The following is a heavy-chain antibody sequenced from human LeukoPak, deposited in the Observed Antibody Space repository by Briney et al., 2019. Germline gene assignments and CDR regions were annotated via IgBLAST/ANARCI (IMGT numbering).Heavy chain of an antibody. V-gene: IGHV3-7*01. D-gene: IGHD3-3*01. CDR1: GFTFSNYW. CDR3: AREGITIFGYDY. Sequence: GGSLRLSCVASGFTFSNYWMSWVRQAPGKGLEWVANIKQDESEKYYVDSVKGRFTISRDNAKNSLYLQMNSPRAEDTAVYYCAREGITIFGYDYWGQGTLVTVSS. J-gene: IGHJ4*02. CDR2: IKQDESEK.